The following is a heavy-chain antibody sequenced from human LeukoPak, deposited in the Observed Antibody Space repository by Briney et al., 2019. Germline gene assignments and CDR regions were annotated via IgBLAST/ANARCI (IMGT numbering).Heavy chain of an antibody. CDR1: GGSISSYY. D-gene: IGHD3-10*01. V-gene: IGHV4-59*01. Sequence: NPSETLSLTCTVSGGSISSYYWSWIRQPPGKGLEWIGYIYYSGSTNYNPSLKSRVTISVDTSKNQFSLKLSSVTAADTAVYYCVRGANSRVWFGELSPLDYWGQGTLVTVSS. CDR2: IYYSGST. CDR3: VRGANSRVWFGELSPLDY. J-gene: IGHJ4*02.